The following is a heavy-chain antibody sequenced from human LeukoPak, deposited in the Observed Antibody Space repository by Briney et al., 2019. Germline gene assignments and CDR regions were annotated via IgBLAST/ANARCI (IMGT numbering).Heavy chain of an antibody. D-gene: IGHD2-15*01. J-gene: IGHJ4*02. V-gene: IGHV3-30*02. CDR1: GFTFSSYG. CDR3: AKDHNLGYCSGGSCYYFDY. Sequence: AGGSLRLSCAASGFTFSSYGMHWVRQAPGKGLEWVAFIRYDGSNKYYADSVKGRFTISRDNSKNTLYLQMNSLRAEDTAVYYCAKDHNLGYCSGGSCYYFDYWGKGSLVTVSS. CDR2: IRYDGSNK.